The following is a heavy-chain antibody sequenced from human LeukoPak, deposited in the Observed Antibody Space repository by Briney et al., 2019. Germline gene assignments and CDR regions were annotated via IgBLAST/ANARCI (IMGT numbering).Heavy chain of an antibody. D-gene: IGHD1-1*01. Sequence: ASVKVSCTASGYTFTGYYMHWVRQAPGQGLEWMGWINPNSGGTNYAQKFQGRITMTRDTSISTAYMELSRLRSDDTAVYYCARDLLGNWNDVDYWGQGTLVTVSS. CDR1: GYTFTGYY. V-gene: IGHV1-2*02. J-gene: IGHJ4*02. CDR2: INPNSGGT. CDR3: ARDLLGNWNDVDY.